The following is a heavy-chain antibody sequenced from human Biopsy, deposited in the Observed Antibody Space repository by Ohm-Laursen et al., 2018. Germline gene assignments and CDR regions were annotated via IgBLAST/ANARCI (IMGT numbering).Heavy chain of an antibody. Sequence: ASVKVSCKASGYTFTGYRVHWVRQAPGQGLEWMGWINAKTGDTNYAQKFQGRATMTRDTSISTAYVDLSSLRSDDTAVYYCTRGGYYYDSLAYYYWFDPWGQGTLVTVSS. D-gene: IGHD3-22*01. CDR3: TRGGYYYDSLAYYYWFDP. V-gene: IGHV1-2*02. J-gene: IGHJ5*02. CDR2: INAKTGDT. CDR1: GYTFTGYR.